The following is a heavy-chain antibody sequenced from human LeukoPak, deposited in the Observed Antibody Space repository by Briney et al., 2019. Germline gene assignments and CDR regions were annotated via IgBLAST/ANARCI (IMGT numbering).Heavy chain of an antibody. D-gene: IGHD1-26*01. CDR1: GGSFSGYY. V-gene: IGHV4-34*01. J-gene: IGHJ3*02. Sequence: PSETLSLTCAVYGGSFSGYYWSWIRQPPGKGLEWIGEINHSGSTNYNPSLKSRVTISVDTSKNQFSLKLSSVTAADTAVYYCASGSYPGDAFDIWGQGTMVTVSS. CDR2: INHSGST. CDR3: ASGSYPGDAFDI.